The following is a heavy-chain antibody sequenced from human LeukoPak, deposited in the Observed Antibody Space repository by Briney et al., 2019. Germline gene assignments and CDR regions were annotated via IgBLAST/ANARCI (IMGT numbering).Heavy chain of an antibody. CDR3: AKVFRSYFYFDS. CDR2: ITYSGNST. V-gene: IGHV3-23*01. D-gene: IGHD1-26*01. Sequence: GGSLRLSCAASGFTFSSYAMNWVRQAPGKGLEWVSVITYSGNSTYYADSVKGRFTISRDNSKHTVSLQMNSLRAEDTAVYYCAKVFRSYFYFDSWGQGTLVTVSS. CDR1: GFTFSSYA. J-gene: IGHJ4*02.